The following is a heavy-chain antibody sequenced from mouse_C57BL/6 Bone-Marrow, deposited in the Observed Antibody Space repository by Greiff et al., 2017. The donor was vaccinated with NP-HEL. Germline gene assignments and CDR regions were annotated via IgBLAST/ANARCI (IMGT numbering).Heavy chain of an antibody. D-gene: IGHD1-1*01. J-gene: IGHJ3*01. CDR1: GYTFTSYW. Sequence: QVQLKQPGAELVKPGASVKLSCKASGYTFTSYWMHWVKQRPGQGLEWIGMIHPNSGSTNYNEKFTSKATLTVDKSSSPAYMQLSSLTSEDSAVYYCARGGGSSEFAYWGHGTLVTVSA. V-gene: IGHV1-64*01. CDR2: IHPNSGST. CDR3: ARGGGSSEFAY.